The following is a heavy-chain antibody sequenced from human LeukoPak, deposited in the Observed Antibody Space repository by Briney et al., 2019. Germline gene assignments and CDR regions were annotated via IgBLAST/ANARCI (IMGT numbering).Heavy chain of an antibody. J-gene: IGHJ6*02. Sequence: GGSLRLSCAPSGFTFSSYEMKWVRQAPGKGLEWVSYISSSGSTIYYADSVKGRFTISRDNAKNPLYLQMNSLRAEDTAVYYCARDQLVQSYATMDVWGQGTTVTVS. CDR1: GFTFSSYE. CDR3: ARDQLVQSYATMDV. D-gene: IGHD6-6*01. CDR2: ISSSGSTI. V-gene: IGHV3-48*03.